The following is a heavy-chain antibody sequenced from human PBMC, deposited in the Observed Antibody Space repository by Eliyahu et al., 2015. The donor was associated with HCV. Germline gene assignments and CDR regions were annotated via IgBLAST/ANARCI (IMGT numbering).Heavy chain of an antibody. CDR3: AKVGYGSDYYYYGMDV. CDR1: GFPFSXYA. Sequence: EVQLLESGGGLVQPGGSLRLSCAASGFPFSXYAMGWVRQAPGKGLEWVSAISGSGGSTYYADSVKGRFTISRDNSKNTLYLQMNSLRAEDTAVYYCAKVGYGSDYYYYGMDVWGQGTTVTVSS. CDR2: ISGSGGST. D-gene: IGHD1-26*01. J-gene: IGHJ6*02. V-gene: IGHV3-23*01.